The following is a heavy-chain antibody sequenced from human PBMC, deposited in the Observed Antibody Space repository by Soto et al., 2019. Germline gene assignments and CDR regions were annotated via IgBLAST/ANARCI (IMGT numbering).Heavy chain of an antibody. CDR3: ASEFGSSWWHY. V-gene: IGHV4-30-4*01. Sequence: QVQLQESGPGLVKPSQTLSLTCTVSGGSISSGDYYWRWLRQPPGKGLEWIGYIYYSGSTYYNPSLKSRVTIAVDTSKNQFSLKLSSVTAADTAVYYCASEFGSSWWHYWGQGTLVTVSS. CDR1: GGSISSGDYY. CDR2: IYYSGST. J-gene: IGHJ4*02. D-gene: IGHD6-13*01.